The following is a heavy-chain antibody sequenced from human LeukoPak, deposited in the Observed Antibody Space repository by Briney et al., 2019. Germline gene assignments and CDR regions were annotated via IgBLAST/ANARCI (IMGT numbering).Heavy chain of an antibody. CDR2: IKSKGDGGTT. D-gene: IGHD3-16*01. CDR3: TTDRFD. J-gene: IGHJ4*02. V-gene: IGHV3-15*01. Sequence: GGSLRLSCAASGFTFSNTWMSWVRQAPGKGLEWVGRIKSKGDGGTTDYAAPVKGRFTISRDDSKNTLSLQMNSLKTEDTAVYYCTTDRFDWGQGTLVTVSS. CDR1: GFTFSNTW.